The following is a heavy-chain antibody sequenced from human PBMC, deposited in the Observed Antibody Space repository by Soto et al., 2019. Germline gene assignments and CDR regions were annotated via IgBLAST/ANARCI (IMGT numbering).Heavy chain of an antibody. D-gene: IGHD6-13*01. CDR2: IWYDGNNK. CDR3: ARDGQQLAPYAMDV. V-gene: IGHV3-33*01. J-gene: IGHJ6*02. CDR1: GFTFGNNA. Sequence: QVQLVESGGNMIQRGRSLRLSCTASGFTFGNNAMHWVRQAAGKGLERVAQIWYDGNNKYYTDSVKGRFTISRDNLKNTVYLQMDSLRADDTAVYYCARDGQQLAPYAMDVWGQGTTVIVSS.